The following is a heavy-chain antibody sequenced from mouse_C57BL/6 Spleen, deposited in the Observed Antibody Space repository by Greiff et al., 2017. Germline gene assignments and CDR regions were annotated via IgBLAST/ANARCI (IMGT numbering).Heavy chain of an antibody. D-gene: IGHD2-4*01. J-gene: IGHJ3*01. Sequence: VQLQQSGPELVKPGASVKISCKASGYTFTDYYMNWVKQSHGKSLEWIGDINPNNGGTSYNQKFKDKATLTVDKSSSTAYMQLSSLKSEDSAVYYCARQDDYDPWFAYWGQGTLVTVSA. CDR2: INPNNGGT. CDR3: ARQDDYDPWFAY. V-gene: IGHV1-26*01. CDR1: GYTFTDYY.